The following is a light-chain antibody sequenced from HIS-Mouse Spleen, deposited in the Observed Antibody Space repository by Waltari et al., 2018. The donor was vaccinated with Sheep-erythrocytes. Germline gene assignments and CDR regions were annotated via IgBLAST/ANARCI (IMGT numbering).Light chain of an antibody. CDR3: QQRSNWYT. CDR2: DAS. J-gene: IGKJ2*01. Sequence: EIVLTQSPATLSLSPGERASLSCRASQSVSSYLAWYQQKPDQAPRLLIYDASNRATGIPARFSDSVSGTDFTLTISSLDPEDFAVYYCQQRSNWYTFGQGTKLEIK. V-gene: IGKV3-11*01. CDR1: QSVSSY.